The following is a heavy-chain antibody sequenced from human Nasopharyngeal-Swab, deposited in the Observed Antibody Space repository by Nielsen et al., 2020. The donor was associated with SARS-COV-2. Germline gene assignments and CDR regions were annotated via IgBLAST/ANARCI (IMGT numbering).Heavy chain of an antibody. V-gene: IGHV1-69*13. CDR3: ASFPYDSSGSYYYYGMDV. D-gene: IGHD3-22*01. CDR2: IIPIFGTA. Sequence: SVKVPCKASGGTFSSYAISWVRQAPGQGLEWMGGIIPIFGTANYAQKFQGRVTITADESTSTAYMELSSLRSEDTAVYYCASFPYDSSGSYYYYGMDVWGQGTTVTSP. CDR1: GGTFSSYA. J-gene: IGHJ6*02.